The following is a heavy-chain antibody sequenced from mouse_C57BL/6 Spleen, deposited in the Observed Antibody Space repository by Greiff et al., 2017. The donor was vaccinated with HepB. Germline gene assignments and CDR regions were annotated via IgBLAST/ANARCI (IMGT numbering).Heavy chain of an antibody. CDR3: AREDYSKSYYFDY. CDR1: GFTFSDYG. CDR2: ISSGSSTI. V-gene: IGHV5-17*01. Sequence: DVQLVESGGGLVKPGGSLKLSCAASGFTFSDYGMHWVRQAPEKGLEWVAYISSGSSTIYYADTVKGRFTISRDNAKNTLFLQMTSLRSEDTAMYYCAREDYSKSYYFDYWGQGTTLTVSS. J-gene: IGHJ2*01. D-gene: IGHD2-5*01.